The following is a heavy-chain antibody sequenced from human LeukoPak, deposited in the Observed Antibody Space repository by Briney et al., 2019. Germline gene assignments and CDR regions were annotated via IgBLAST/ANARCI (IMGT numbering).Heavy chain of an antibody. CDR1: GFTFSSYG. Sequence: GGSLRLSCAASGFTFSSYGMHLVRQAPGKGLEWVAVRSYDGSNKYYADSVKGRFTISRDNSKNTLYLQMNSLRAEDTAVYYCAKDPLLYDSSGYYSYYFDYWGQGTLVTVSS. D-gene: IGHD3-22*01. CDR3: AKDPLLYDSSGYYSYYFDY. CDR2: RSYDGSNK. J-gene: IGHJ4*02. V-gene: IGHV3-30*18.